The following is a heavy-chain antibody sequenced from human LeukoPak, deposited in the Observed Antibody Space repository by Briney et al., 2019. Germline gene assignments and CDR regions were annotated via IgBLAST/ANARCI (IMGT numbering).Heavy chain of an antibody. J-gene: IGHJ4*02. CDR2: ISAYNGNT. Sequence: ASVKVSCKASGYTFTSYGISWVRQAPGQGLEWMGWISAYNGNTNYAQKLQGRVTMTTDTSTSTAYMELRSLRSDDTAVYYCATKLGYCSGGSCYGFDYWGQGTLVTVSS. V-gene: IGHV1-18*01. CDR1: GYTFTSYG. CDR3: ATKLGYCSGGSCYGFDY. D-gene: IGHD2-15*01.